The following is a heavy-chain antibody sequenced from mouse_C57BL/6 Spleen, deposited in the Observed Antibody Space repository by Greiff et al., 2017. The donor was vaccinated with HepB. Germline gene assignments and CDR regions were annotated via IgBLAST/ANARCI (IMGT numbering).Heavy chain of an antibody. D-gene: IGHD3-2*02. V-gene: IGHV3-6*01. Sequence: EVKLQESGPGLVKPSQSLSLTCSVTGYSITSGYYWNWIRQFPGNKLEWMGYISYDGSNNYNPSLKNRISITRDTSKNQFFLKLNSVTTEDTATYYCARGIDSSGYVDYWGQGTTLTVSS. CDR2: ISYDGSN. CDR3: ARGIDSSGYVDY. CDR1: GYSITSGYY. J-gene: IGHJ2*01.